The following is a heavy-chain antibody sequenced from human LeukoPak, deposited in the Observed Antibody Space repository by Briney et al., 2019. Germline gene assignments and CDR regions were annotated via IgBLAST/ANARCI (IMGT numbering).Heavy chain of an antibody. J-gene: IGHJ4*02. CDR1: GFTFSSYA. Sequence: GGSLRLSCAASGFTFSSYAMHWVRQAPGKGLEWVAVISYDGSNKYYADSVKGRFTVSRDNSKNTLYLQMNSLRAEDTAVYYCARDVDYYDSGSREIQIHYWGQGTLVTVSS. CDR2: ISYDGSNK. CDR3: ARDVDYYDSGSREIQIHY. D-gene: IGHD3-10*01. V-gene: IGHV3-30*04.